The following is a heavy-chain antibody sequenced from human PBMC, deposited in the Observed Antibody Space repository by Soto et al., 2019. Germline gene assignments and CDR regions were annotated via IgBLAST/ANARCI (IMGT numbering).Heavy chain of an antibody. J-gene: IGHJ6*02. CDR2: IAYDGSNA. CDR3: ARGDREDILVVVGARPGEYGIDI. Sequence: QVQLVESGGGVVQPGGSLRLSCAASGFTFRNYAMHWVRQAPGKGLECLAVIAYDGSNAFYRDSVKGRFTISRDNSKTTLYLHINSLRSEDTGVYYCARGDREDILVVVGARPGEYGIDIWGQGTTVTVSS. V-gene: IGHV3-30-3*01. D-gene: IGHD2-15*01. CDR1: GFTFRNYA.